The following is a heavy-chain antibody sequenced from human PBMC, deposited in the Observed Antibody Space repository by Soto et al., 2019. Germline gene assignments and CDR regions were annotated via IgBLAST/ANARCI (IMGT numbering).Heavy chain of an antibody. Sequence: PGGSLRLSCAASGCTFSNYAVTWVRQAPGKGLEWVSTISGSGGSTYYADSVKGRFTISRDNSKNTLYLQMNSLRAEDTAVYYCAKDQGSSWYEIDYWGRGTLVTAPQ. CDR2: ISGSGGST. J-gene: IGHJ4*02. D-gene: IGHD6-13*01. CDR3: AKDQGSSWYEIDY. CDR1: GCTFSNYA. V-gene: IGHV3-23*01.